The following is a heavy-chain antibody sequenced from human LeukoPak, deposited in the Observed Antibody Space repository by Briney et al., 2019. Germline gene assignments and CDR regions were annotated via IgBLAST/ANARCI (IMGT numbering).Heavy chain of an antibody. V-gene: IGHV3-20*04. CDR1: GFTFDDYG. J-gene: IGHJ4*02. CDR2: INWNGGST. Sequence: SGGSLRLSCAASGFTFDDYGMSWVRQAPGKGLEWVSGINWNGGSTGYADSVKGRFTISRDNAKNSLYLQMNSLRAEDTALYYCAKGRGPYDSSGYYFDYWGQGTLVTVSS. CDR3: AKGRGPYDSSGYYFDY. D-gene: IGHD3-22*01.